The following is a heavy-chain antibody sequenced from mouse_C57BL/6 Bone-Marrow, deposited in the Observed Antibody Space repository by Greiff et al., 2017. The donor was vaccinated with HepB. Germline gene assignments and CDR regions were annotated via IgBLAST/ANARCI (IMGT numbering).Heavy chain of an antibody. J-gene: IGHJ1*03. CDR1: GYTFTDYY. CDR2: IYPGSGNT. Sequence: VQLQESGAELVRPGASVKLSCKASGYTFTDYYINWVKQRPGQGLEWIARIYPGSGNTYYNEKFKGKATLTAEKSSSTAYMQLSSLTSEDSAVYFCARRSRWLLLHWYFDVWGTETTVTVSS. V-gene: IGHV1-76*01. CDR3: ARRSRWLLLHWYFDV. D-gene: IGHD2-3*01.